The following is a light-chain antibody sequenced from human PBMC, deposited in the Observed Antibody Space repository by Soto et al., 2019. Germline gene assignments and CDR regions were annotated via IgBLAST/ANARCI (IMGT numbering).Light chain of an antibody. Sequence: DFQMTQSPSSLSASVGDRVTITCRASQGLNTHLAWYQQKPGKVPKLLIHAASTLQSGVPSRFSGSGSGTEFTLTLSSLQLQDVESYSCQNHNATPPAGTFGGGTKVEIK. V-gene: IGKV1-27*01. CDR1: QGLNTH. CDR3: QNHNATPPAGT. CDR2: AAS. J-gene: IGKJ4*01.